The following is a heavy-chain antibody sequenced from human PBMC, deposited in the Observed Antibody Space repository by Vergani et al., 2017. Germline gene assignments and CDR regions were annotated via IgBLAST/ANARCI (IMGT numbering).Heavy chain of an antibody. CDR3: ARGTIFGAYYGMDV. CDR1: GGSVSSGSYY. V-gene: IGHV4-61*01. CDR2: IYYSGST. J-gene: IGHJ6*02. Sequence: QVQLQESGPGLVKPSETLSLTCTVSGGSVSSGSYYWSWIRQPPGKGLEWIGYIYYSGSTDYNPSRKSLVTISVDTSKNQFSLKLSSVTAADTAVYYCARGTIFGAYYGMDVWGQGTTVTVSS. D-gene: IGHD3-3*01.